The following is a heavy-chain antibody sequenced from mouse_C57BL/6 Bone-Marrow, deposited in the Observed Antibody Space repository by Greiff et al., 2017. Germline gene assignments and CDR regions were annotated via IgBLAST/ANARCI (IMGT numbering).Heavy chain of an antibody. V-gene: IGHV5-15*01. Sequence: EVTLVESGGGLVQPGGSLKPSCAASGFTFSDYGMAWVRQAPRKGPEWVAFISNLAYSIYYADTVTGRFTLSRANAKNTLYLEMSSLRSEDTAMYYCARHRNEDYAMDYWGQGTSVTVSS. J-gene: IGHJ4*01. CDR3: ARHRNEDYAMDY. CDR1: GFTFSDYG. CDR2: ISNLAYSI.